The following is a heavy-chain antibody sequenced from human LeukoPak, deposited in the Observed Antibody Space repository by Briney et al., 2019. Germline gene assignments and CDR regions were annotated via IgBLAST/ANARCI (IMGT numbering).Heavy chain of an antibody. CDR2: IKQDGSEK. V-gene: IGHV3-7*01. J-gene: IGHJ5*02. Sequence: PGGSLRLSCAASGFTFSSYRMSWVRQAPGKGLEWVANIKQDGSEKYYVDSVKGRFTISRDNAKNSLYLQMNSLRAEDTAVYYSARDLGCCSSTSCYTGWFDPWGQGTLVTVSS. CDR3: ARDLGCCSSTSCYTGWFDP. CDR1: GFTFSSYR. D-gene: IGHD2-2*02.